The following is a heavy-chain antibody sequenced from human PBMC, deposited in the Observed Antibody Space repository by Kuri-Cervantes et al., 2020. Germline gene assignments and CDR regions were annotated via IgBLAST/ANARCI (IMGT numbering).Heavy chain of an antibody. CDR3: ARGPTGGVGGVNFYGMDV. V-gene: IGHV3-53*01. J-gene: IGHJ6*02. Sequence: GGSLRLSCAASGFTFSNAWMSWVRQAPGKGLEWVSAIYSGGSTYYADSVKGRFTISRDNSKNTLYLQMNSLRAEDTAVYYCARGPTGGVGGVNFYGMDVWGQGTTVTVSS. CDR1: GFTFSNAW. CDR2: IYSGGST. D-gene: IGHD3-16*01.